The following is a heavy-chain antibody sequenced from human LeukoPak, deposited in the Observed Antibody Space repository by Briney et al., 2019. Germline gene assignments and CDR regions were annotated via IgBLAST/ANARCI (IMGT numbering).Heavy chain of an antibody. CDR1: GFTFSSYG. V-gene: IGHV3-30*18. J-gene: IGHJ4*02. CDR3: AKYRLSFTMARGSIDY. D-gene: IGHD3-10*01. CDR2: ISYDGSNK. Sequence: PGGSLRLSCAASGFTFSSYGMHWVRQAPGKGLEWVAVISYDGSNKYYADSVKGRFTISRDNSKNTLYLQMNSLRAEDTAVYYCAKYRLSFTMARGSIDYWGQGTLVTVSS.